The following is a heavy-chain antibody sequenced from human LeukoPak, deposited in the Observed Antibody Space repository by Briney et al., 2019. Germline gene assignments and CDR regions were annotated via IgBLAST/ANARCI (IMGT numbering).Heavy chain of an antibody. CDR1: VFPFSSYI. V-gene: IGHV3-48*01. J-gene: IGHJ4*02. Sequence: GGALRLSCAASVFPFSSYIRNGVRQAPWEGLEGVAYSSSSRTTSYADSVKGRFTISRDNAKNSLYLQMNSLRAADTAVYYCARDKGTSYLSSFDYWGQGTLVTVSS. CDR2: SSSSRTT. CDR3: ARDKGTSYLSSFDY. D-gene: IGHD6-6*01.